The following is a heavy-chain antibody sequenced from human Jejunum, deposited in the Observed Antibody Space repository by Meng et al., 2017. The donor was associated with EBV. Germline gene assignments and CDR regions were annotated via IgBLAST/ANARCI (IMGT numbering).Heavy chain of an antibody. Sequence: QGVLVGSGGGVVPPGRSLGLSCAASGLTFGDYAMHWVRQAPGKGLEWVALVSYGGSGKLYADSVKGRFTIYRDNSDNTLFLQMNSLKPEDTAVYYCAKERRGFYAEHWGQGTLVTVSS. D-gene: IGHD1-14*01. CDR2: VSYGGSGK. CDR1: GLTFGDYA. CDR3: AKERRGFYAEH. V-gene: IGHV3-30*04. J-gene: IGHJ4*02.